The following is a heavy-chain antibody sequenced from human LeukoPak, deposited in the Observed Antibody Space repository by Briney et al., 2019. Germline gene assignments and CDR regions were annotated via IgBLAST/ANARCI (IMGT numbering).Heavy chain of an antibody. V-gene: IGHV4-39*01. J-gene: IGHJ4*02. Sequence: SETLSLTCTVSGGSISSTNYYWGWIRQPPGKGLEWIGYIHYTGSTYYNPSLKSRVAISVDTSKNQFSLKLSSVTAADTAVYYCARRRWGYHYYFDYWGQGTLVTVSS. CDR1: GGSISSTNYY. D-gene: IGHD2-21*01. CDR3: ARRRWGYHYYFDY. CDR2: IHYTGST.